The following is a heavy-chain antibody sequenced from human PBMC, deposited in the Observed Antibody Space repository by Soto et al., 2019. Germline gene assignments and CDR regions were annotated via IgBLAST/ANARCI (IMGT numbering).Heavy chain of an antibody. CDR1: GYTFSSYG. CDR2: ISGYNGKT. V-gene: IGHV1-18*01. J-gene: IGHJ3*02. D-gene: IGHD2-2*01. CDR3: ATEDKSVDEYPGDVFDI. Sequence: ASVKVSCKASGYTFSSYGISWVRQAPGQGFEWMGWISGYNGKTSYAEKFQGRVTMSTDTSTSTAYMELRSLRSDDTAVYYCATEDKSVDEYPGDVFDIWGQGTKVTVSS.